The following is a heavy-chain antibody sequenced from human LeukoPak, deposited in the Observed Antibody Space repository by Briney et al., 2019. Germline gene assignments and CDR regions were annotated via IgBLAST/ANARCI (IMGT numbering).Heavy chain of an antibody. J-gene: IGHJ4*02. CDR2: IKADGSEK. CDR1: GFTFSNYL. Sequence: PGGSLRLSCAASGFTFSNYLMTWVRQAPGKGLEWVADIKADGSEKYYVDSVKGRFTILRDNAKNSLYLQMNSLRADDTAVYYCARDLSGLYTAGWGQGTLVTVSS. V-gene: IGHV3-7*01. D-gene: IGHD5-18*01. CDR3: ARDLSGLYTAG.